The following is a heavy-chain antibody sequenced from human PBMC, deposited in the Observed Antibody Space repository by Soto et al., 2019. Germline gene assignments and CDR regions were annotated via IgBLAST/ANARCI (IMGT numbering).Heavy chain of an antibody. V-gene: IGHV5-10-1*01. CDR2: IDPSDSYT. D-gene: IGHD3-22*01. CDR3: ARVNSPYYYDSSGYYFYYYYYGMDV. Sequence: GESLKISCKGSGYSFTSYWISWVRQMPGKGPEWMGRIDPSDSYTNYSPSFQGHVTISADKSISTAYLQWSSLKASDTAMYYCARVNSPYYYDSSGYYFYYYYYGMDVWGQGTTLTVSS. J-gene: IGHJ6*02. CDR1: GYSFTSYW.